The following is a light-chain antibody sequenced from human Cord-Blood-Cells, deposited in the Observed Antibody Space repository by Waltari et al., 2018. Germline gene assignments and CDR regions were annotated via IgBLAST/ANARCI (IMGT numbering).Light chain of an antibody. CDR2: QDS. CDR3: QAWDSSVV. Sequence: SYELTQPPSVSVSPGQTASITCSGDNLGDKYACWYQPKPGQSPVLVIYQDSKRPSGIPERFSGSNSGNTATLTISGTQAMDEADYYCQAWDSSVVFGGGTKLTVL. J-gene: IGLJ2*01. CDR1: NLGDKY. V-gene: IGLV3-1*01.